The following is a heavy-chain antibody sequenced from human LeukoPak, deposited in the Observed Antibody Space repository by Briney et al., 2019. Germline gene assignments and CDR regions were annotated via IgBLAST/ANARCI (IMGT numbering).Heavy chain of an antibody. CDR3: GRLSGSYSYYYYYMDV. CDR1: GGSISSSSYY. Sequence: PSHTLSLTCTVSGGSISSSSYYWGWIRQPPGKGLERIGRIYYSGSTYYNPSLKSRVTISVDTSKNQFSLKLSSVTAADTAEYYFGRLSGSYSYYYYYMDVWGKGTTVTVSS. D-gene: IGHD1-26*01. J-gene: IGHJ6*03. CDR2: IYYSGST. V-gene: IGHV4-39*01.